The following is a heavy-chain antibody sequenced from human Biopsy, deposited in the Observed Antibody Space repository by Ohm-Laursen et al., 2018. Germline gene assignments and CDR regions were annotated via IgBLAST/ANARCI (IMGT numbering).Heavy chain of an antibody. CDR1: EFIFSRFW. J-gene: IGHJ4*02. D-gene: IGHD3-10*01. V-gene: IGHV3-74*01. Sequence: SLRLSCAASEFIFSRFWEYWVRQAPGKGLVWVSRINSDGSSTNYADAVKGRFTISRDNAKNTVFLQMNSLRAEDTAVYYCTRAEAGSGSLLYFDYWGQGTLVTVSS. CDR3: TRAEAGSGSLLYFDY. CDR2: INSDGSST.